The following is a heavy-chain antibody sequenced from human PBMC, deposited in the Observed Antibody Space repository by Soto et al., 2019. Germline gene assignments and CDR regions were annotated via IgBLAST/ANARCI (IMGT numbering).Heavy chain of an antibody. D-gene: IGHD6-6*01. J-gene: IGHJ5*02. CDR3: ARASIAALNWFDP. V-gene: IGHV4-59*01. CDR1: GGSISSYY. CDR2: IYYSGST. Sequence: SETLSLTCTVSGGSISSYYWSWIRQPPGKGLEWIGYIYYSGSTNYNPSLKSRVTISVDTSKNQFSLKLSSVTAADTAVYYCARASIAALNWFDPWGQGTLVTVSS.